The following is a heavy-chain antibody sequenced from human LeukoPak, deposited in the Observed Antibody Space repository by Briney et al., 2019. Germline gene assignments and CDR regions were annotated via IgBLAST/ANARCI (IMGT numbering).Heavy chain of an antibody. CDR2: IIPIFGTA. D-gene: IGHD3-3*01. CDR1: GGTFSSYA. V-gene: IGHV1-69*05. J-gene: IGHJ4*02. CDR3: ARGSNYDFWSGYFDY. Sequence: SVKVSCKASGGTFSSYAISWVRQAPGQGLEWMGGIIPIFGTANYAQKFQGRVTITTDESTSTAYMELSSLRSEDAAVYYCARGSNYDFWSGYFDYWGQGTLVTVSS.